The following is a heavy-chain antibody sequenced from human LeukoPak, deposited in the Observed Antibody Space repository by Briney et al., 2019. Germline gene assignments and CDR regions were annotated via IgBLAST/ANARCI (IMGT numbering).Heavy chain of an antibody. CDR3: ARSPVTIFGVANYYYMDV. D-gene: IGHD3-3*01. Sequence: SGTLSLTCAVSGGSISSSNWWSWVRQPPGKGLEWIGEIYHSGSTNYNPSLKSRVTISVDKSKNQFSLKLSSVTAADTAVYYCARSPVTIFGVANYYYMDVWGKGTTVTVSS. CDR1: GGSISSSNW. V-gene: IGHV4-4*02. CDR2: IYHSGST. J-gene: IGHJ6*03.